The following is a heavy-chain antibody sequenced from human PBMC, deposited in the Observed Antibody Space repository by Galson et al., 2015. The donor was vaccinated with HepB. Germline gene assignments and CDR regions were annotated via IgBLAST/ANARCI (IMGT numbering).Heavy chain of an antibody. CDR3: AGLKGLQSPIDY. V-gene: IGHV3-30*02. J-gene: IGHJ4*02. CDR1: GFTFSSYG. Sequence: SLRLSCAASGFTFSSYGMHWVRQAPGKGLEWVAFIQYDGSNKYYADSVKGRFTISRDNSKNTLYLQMNSLRAEDTAVYYCAGLKGLQSPIDYWGQGTLVTVSS. D-gene: IGHD5-24*01. CDR2: IQYDGSNK.